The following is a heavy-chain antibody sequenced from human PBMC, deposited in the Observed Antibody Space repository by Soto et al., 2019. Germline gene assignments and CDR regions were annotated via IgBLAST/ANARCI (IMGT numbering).Heavy chain of an antibody. V-gene: IGHV3-7*01. Sequence: GGSLRLSCAASGFTFSSYWMSWVRQAPGKGLEWVANIKQDGSEKYYVDSVKGRFTISRDNAKNSLYLQMSSLRAEDTAVYYCARSPSQFQDWSHYYYMDVWGKGTTVTVSS. D-gene: IGHD3-3*01. CDR3: ARSPSQFQDWSHYYYMDV. J-gene: IGHJ6*03. CDR1: GFTFSSYW. CDR2: IKQDGSEK.